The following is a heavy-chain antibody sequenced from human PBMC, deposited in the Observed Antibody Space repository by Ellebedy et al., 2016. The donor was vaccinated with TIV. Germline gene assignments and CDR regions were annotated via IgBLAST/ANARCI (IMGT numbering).Heavy chain of an antibody. Sequence: PGGSLRLSCAASGFTFSSYTMNWVRQAPGQGLEWVSSISSSSSYIYYEDSVKGRFTISRDNAKNSLYLQMNSLRAEDTAVYYCASNPTELLLAFDIWGQGTMVTVSS. J-gene: IGHJ3*02. CDR1: GFTFSSYT. CDR3: ASNPTELLLAFDI. CDR2: ISSSSSYI. D-gene: IGHD1-7*01. V-gene: IGHV3-21*01.